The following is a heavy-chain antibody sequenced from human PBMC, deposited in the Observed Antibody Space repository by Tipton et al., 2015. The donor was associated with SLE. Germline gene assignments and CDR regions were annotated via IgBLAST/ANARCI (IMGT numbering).Heavy chain of an antibody. V-gene: IGHV4-34*12. CDR3: ARQEWVTKPNCFDP. D-gene: IGHD3-3*01. CDR1: GGSFSGYY. J-gene: IGHJ5*02. CDR2: VFYSGTT. Sequence: TLSLTCAVYGGSFSGYYWSWVRQPPGKGLEWIGSVFYSGTTYYKPSLRSRVAISIDTSKNQFSLKLTSVTAADTAVYFCARQEWVTKPNCFDPWGQGILVTVSS.